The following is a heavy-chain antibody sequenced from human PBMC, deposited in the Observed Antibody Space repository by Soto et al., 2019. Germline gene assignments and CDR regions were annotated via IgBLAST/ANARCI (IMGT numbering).Heavy chain of an antibody. Sequence: EVQLVESGGGLVQPGKALRLSCAASGFTFSKYWMHWVRQVPGKGPVWVSYISGDGTTTDYADSVKGRFTISRDNAKNTLYLQMDSLRVEDTAVYYCAIQDCTNDVCLEAAVTVGGALEYWGHGAQVTVTS. J-gene: IGHJ4*01. CDR1: GFTFSKYW. CDR3: AIQDCTNDVCLEAAVTVGGALEY. V-gene: IGHV3-74*01. CDR2: ISGDGTTT. D-gene: IGHD2-8*01.